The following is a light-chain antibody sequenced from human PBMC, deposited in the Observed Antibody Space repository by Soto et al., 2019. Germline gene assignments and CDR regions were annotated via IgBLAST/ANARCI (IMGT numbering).Light chain of an antibody. CDR2: DAS. CDR1: QSVRSW. Sequence: DIQMSQSPSTLSASVGDRVTITCRASQSVRSWLAWYQQKPGTAPKLLIFDASRLESGVPPRFSGSASGTEFTLTISSLQPDDFATYYCQQYDNYPLTFGGGPRWIS. J-gene: IGKJ4*01. CDR3: QQYDNYPLT. V-gene: IGKV1-5*01.